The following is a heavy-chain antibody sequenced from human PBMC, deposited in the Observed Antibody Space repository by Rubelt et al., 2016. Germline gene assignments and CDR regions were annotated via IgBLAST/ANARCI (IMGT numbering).Heavy chain of an antibody. D-gene: IGHD6-13*01. V-gene: IGHV3-30*02. CDR2: MRYNGNNK. CDR3: AKDLEGIAAGRYYYGMDV. Sequence: GFSFSSYGMHWVRQAPGKGLEGVAFMRYNGNNKYYVDSVKGRFTISRDNSKNTLYLQMNSLRAEDTAVYYCAKDLEGIAAGRYYYGMDVWGQGTTVTVSS. CDR1: GFSFSSYG. J-gene: IGHJ6*02.